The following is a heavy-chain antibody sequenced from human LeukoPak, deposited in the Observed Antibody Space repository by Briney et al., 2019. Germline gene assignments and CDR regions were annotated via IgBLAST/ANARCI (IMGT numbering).Heavy chain of an antibody. D-gene: IGHD3-22*01. V-gene: IGHV3-11*04. CDR3: ARVDSSNYGDYFDF. Sequence: GGSLRLSCAASGFTFSDYNMRWIRQAPGKGLEWVSSISRSGSTKYYADSVKGRFTISRDNSKNTLYLQMNSLRAEDTAVYYCARVDSSNYGDYFDFWGQGTLVTVSS. CDR2: ISRSGSTK. CDR1: GFTFSDYN. J-gene: IGHJ4*02.